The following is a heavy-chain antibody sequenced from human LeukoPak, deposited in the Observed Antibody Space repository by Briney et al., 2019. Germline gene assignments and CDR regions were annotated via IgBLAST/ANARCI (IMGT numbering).Heavy chain of an antibody. J-gene: IGHJ4*02. V-gene: IGHV3-30*03. CDR1: GFTFSSYG. D-gene: IGHD2-8*02. Sequence: PGGSLRLSCAASGFTFSSYGMHWVRQAPGKGLEWVAVISYDGSNKYYAVSVKGRFTISRDNSKNTLYLQMNSLRADDTAVYYCARTGPLYFYYWGQGTLVTVSS. CDR2: ISYDGSNK. CDR3: ARTGPLYFYY.